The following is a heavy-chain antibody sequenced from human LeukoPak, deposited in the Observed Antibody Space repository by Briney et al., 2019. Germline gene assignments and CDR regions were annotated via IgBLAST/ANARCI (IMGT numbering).Heavy chain of an antibody. CDR3: ARFISSWSFAY. Sequence: ASVKVSCKASGYTFTGYYMHWVRQAPGQGLEWMGWINPNSGGTNYALKFQGRVTMTRDTSISTAYMELRTLRSGDTAIFHCARFISSWSFAYWGQGTLVTVSS. V-gene: IGHV1-2*02. D-gene: IGHD6-13*01. CDR2: INPNSGGT. CDR1: GYTFTGYY. J-gene: IGHJ4*02.